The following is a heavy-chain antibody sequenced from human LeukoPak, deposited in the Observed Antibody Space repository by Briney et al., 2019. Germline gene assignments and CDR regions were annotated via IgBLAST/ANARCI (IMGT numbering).Heavy chain of an antibody. D-gene: IGHD5-12*01. CDR1: GGSFSGYY. J-gene: IGHJ4*02. CDR3: ARGHPQYSGYDWSDY. Sequence: SETLSLTCAVYGGSFSGYYWSWIRQPPGKGLEWIGEINHSGSTNYNPSLKSRVTISVDTSKNQFSLKLSSVTAADTAVYYRARGHPQYSGYDWSDYWGQGTLVTVSS. V-gene: IGHV4-34*01. CDR2: INHSGST.